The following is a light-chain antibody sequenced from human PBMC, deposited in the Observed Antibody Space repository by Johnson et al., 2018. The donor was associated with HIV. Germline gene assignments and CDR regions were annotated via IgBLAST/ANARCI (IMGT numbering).Light chain of an antibody. J-gene: IGLJ1*01. CDR1: SSNIGNNY. Sequence: QSVLTQPPSVSAAPGQKVTISCSGSSSNIGNNYVSWYQQLPGTAPKLLIYDNNKRPSGIPDRFSGSKFGATATLGITGLQTGDEADHYCGTCDSSLSALLFGTGTKVTVL. V-gene: IGLV1-51*01. CDR3: GTCDSSLSALL. CDR2: DNN.